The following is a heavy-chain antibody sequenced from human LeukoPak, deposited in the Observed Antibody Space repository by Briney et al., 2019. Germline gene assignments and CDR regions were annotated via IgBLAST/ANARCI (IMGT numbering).Heavy chain of an antibody. CDR1: GYTFTSNY. V-gene: IGHV1-46*01. CDR3: ARAGQVAVAGTVDY. Sequence: GASVKVSCKAFGYTFTSNYMHWVRQAPGQGPEWMGVISPSGGSTTYAQKFQGRVTMTRDTPLSTAYMELSSLRSDDTAVYYCARAGQVAVAGTVDYWGQGTLVTVSS. D-gene: IGHD6-19*01. J-gene: IGHJ4*02. CDR2: ISPSGGST.